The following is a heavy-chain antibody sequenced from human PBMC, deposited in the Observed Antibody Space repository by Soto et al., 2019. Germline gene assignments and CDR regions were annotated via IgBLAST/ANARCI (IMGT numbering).Heavy chain of an antibody. CDR3: ARLLGAAAGYAFDI. J-gene: IGHJ3*02. Sequence: SETLSLTCTVSGGSIRSYYWSWIRQPPGKGLEWIGHLYYSESANYNPSLKSRVTISVDTSKNQFSLRLRSVTTADTAVYYCARLLGAAAGYAFDIWGQGTMVTVSS. D-gene: IGHD6-13*01. CDR2: LYYSESA. V-gene: IGHV4-59*08. CDR1: GGSIRSYY.